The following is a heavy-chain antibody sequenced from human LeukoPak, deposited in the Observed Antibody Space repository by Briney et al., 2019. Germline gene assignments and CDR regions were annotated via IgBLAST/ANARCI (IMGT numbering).Heavy chain of an antibody. CDR2: IYSGGST. V-gene: IGHV3-53*01. D-gene: IGHD2-21*01. J-gene: IGHJ6*03. Sequence: GGSLRLSCAAPGFTVSSTYMSWVRQAPGKGLEWVSVIYSGGSTYYADSVKGRFTISRDNSKNTLYLQMNSLRAEDTAVYYCARASSIQTLHYYYMDVWGKGTTVTVSS. CDR1: GFTVSSTY. CDR3: ARASSIQTLHYYYMDV.